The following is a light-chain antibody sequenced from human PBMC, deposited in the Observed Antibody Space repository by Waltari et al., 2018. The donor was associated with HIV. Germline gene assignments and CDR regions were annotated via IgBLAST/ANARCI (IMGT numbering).Light chain of an antibody. J-gene: IGLJ2*01. Sequence: SYEVTQPPSVSVSPGQKVDITSSGNKLVNKYTAWYQQNTGQSPVLVIYEDNKRRPGTPERFSGSNSGDTATLTISGTQAMDEADYYCQAWDSSTVVFGGGTRLTVL. V-gene: IGLV3-1*01. CDR2: EDN. CDR3: QAWDSSTVV. CDR1: KLVNKY.